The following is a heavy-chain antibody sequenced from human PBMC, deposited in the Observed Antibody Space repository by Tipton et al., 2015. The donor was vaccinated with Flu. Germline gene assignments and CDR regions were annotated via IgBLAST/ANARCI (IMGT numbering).Heavy chain of an antibody. V-gene: IGHV4-34*01. J-gene: IGHJ5*02. CDR1: GGSFNNYY. Sequence: TLSLTCAVYGGSFNNYYWNWIRQPPGKGLEWIAEINHSGSTNYNPSLKNRVTISLDTSKNQFSLKLSSVTAADTAIYYCARRGGLRFLEWSLGFDPWGPGTLVTVSS. CDR2: INHSGST. CDR3: ARRGGLRFLEWSLGFDP. D-gene: IGHD3-3*01.